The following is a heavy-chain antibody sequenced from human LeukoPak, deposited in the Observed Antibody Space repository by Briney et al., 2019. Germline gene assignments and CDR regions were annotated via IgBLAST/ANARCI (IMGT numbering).Heavy chain of an antibody. CDR1: GGSFSGYY. CDR2: INHSGST. Sequence: PSETLSLTCAVYGGSFSGYYWSWIRQPPGKGLEWIGEINHSGSTNYNPSLKSRVTISVDTSKNQFSLKLSSVTAADTAVYYCASRRSSKRGTYYYGSSGDHDAFDIWGQGTMVTVSS. V-gene: IGHV4-34*01. D-gene: IGHD3-22*01. CDR3: ASRRSSKRGTYYYGSSGDHDAFDI. J-gene: IGHJ3*02.